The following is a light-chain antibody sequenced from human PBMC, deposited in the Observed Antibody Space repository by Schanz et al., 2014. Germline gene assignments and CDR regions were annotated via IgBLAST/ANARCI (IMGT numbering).Light chain of an antibody. V-gene: IGKV3D-15*01. Sequence: PGERATLSCRASQSVSSSYLAWYQQKPGQAPRLLIYDASNRATGIPARFSGSGSGTDFTLTISSLQSDDFAVYYCQQYNNWLTFGGGTKVEIK. J-gene: IGKJ4*01. CDR3: QQYNNWLT. CDR1: QSVSSSY. CDR2: DAS.